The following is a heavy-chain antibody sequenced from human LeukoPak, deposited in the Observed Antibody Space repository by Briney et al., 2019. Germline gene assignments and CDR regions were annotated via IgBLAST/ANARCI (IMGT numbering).Heavy chain of an antibody. Sequence: GGSLRLSCAVSGFTFSDYWMTWVRQAPGKGLEWVANINQDGSEKYYVDSVEGRFTISRDSVKNSLYLQMTSVRADDTAKYYCVRDDYDFWSGYQRYFEFWGQGTLVTVSS. J-gene: IGHJ4*02. CDR2: INQDGSEK. D-gene: IGHD3-3*01. V-gene: IGHV3-7*01. CDR3: VRDDYDFWSGYQRYFEF. CDR1: GFTFSDYW.